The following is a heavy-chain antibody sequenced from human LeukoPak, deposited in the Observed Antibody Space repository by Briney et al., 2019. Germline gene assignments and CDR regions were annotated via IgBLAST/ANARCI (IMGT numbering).Heavy chain of an antibody. CDR3: AKDTRFAAEGNY. CDR1: GFTFSRYS. D-gene: IGHD2-15*01. V-gene: IGHV3-23*01. Sequence: GGSLRLSCAASGFTFSRYSMTWVRQAPGKGLEWVSAISGSGGSTYYADSVKGRFTISRDNSKNTLYLQMNSLRAEDTAVYYCAKDTRFAAEGNYWGQGTLVTVSS. CDR2: ISGSGGST. J-gene: IGHJ4*02.